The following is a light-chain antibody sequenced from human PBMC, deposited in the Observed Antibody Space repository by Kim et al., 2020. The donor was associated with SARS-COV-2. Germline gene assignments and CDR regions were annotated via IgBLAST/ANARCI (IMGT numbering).Light chain of an antibody. CDR1: QSVSSSY. CDR2: GAS. Sequence: PGESAPLSCRASQSVSSSYLAWYQQKPGQAPRLLIYGASSRATGIPDRFSGSGSGTDFTLTISRLEPEDFAVYYCQQYGSSPPVYTFGQGTKLEI. CDR3: QQYGSSPPVYT. V-gene: IGKV3-20*01. J-gene: IGKJ2*01.